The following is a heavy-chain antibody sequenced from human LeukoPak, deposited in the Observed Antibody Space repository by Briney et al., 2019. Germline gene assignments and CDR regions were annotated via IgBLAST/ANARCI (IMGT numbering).Heavy chain of an antibody. CDR3: ARVLLWFGELSHFDY. CDR1: GGSISSSSYY. Sequence: SETLSLTCTVSGGSISSSSYYWGCIRQPPGKGLECIGSIYYSGSTYYNPSLKSRVTISVDTSKNQFSLKLSSVTAADTAVYYCARVLLWFGELSHFDYWGQGTLVTVSS. D-gene: IGHD3-10*01. V-gene: IGHV4-39*07. J-gene: IGHJ4*02. CDR2: IYYSGST.